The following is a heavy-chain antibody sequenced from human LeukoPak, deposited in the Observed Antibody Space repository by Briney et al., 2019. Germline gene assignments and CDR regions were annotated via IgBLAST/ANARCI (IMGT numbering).Heavy chain of an antibody. D-gene: IGHD4-17*01. J-gene: IGHJ2*01. CDR3: ARGSYGDYGFKHWYFDL. V-gene: IGHV4-34*01. CDR1: GGSFSDYY. CDR2: INQSGSI. Sequence: LKPSETLSLTCAVYGGSFSDYYWNWIRQPPEKGLEWIGEINQSGSINYNPSLKSRVTMSVDTSKNQFSLKLSSVTAADTAVYYCARGSYGDYGFKHWYFDLWGRGTLVTVSS.